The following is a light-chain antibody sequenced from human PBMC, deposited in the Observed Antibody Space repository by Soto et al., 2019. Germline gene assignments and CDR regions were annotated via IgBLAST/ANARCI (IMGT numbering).Light chain of an antibody. J-gene: IGKJ1*01. CDR1: QGIRNN. CDR2: GTS. CDR3: LKHDTYPRT. V-gene: IGKV1-17*01. Sequence: DIQITQSPSALFASVVDRVTITFLASQGIRNNLGWYQQKPGKAPKRLIYGTSNLQYGAPSRFSGSGSGTEFTLTITSLQPEDFATYYCLKHDTYPRTFGQGTKVDIK.